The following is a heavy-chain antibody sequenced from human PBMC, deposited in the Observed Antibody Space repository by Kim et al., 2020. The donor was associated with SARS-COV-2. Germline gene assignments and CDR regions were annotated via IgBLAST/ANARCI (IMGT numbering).Heavy chain of an antibody. V-gene: IGHV1-69*01. D-gene: IGHD6-19*01. CDR2: TA. CDR3: ARDSVAGFDY. J-gene: IGHJ4*02. Sequence: TANYAPKLQGRVTITADESTSTAYMELSSLRSEDTAVYYCARDSVAGFDYWGQGTLVTVSS.